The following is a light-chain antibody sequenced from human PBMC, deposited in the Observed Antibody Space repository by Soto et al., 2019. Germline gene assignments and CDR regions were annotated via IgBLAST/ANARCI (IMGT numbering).Light chain of an antibody. CDR3: CSYVGSTTSFV. Sequence: QSVLTQPSSVSGSPGQSITISCTGTISDFGSYNLVSWYQQHPAKAPKLLIYEGTYRPSGVSYRFSGSKSGNTASLTISGLQAGDEADYYCCSYVGSTTSFVFGPGTKVTVL. V-gene: IGLV2-23*01. CDR1: ISDFGSYNL. CDR2: EGT. J-gene: IGLJ1*01.